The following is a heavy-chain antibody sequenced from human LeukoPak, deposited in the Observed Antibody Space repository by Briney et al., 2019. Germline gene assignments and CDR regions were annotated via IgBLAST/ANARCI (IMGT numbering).Heavy chain of an antibody. CDR1: GGSISGSY. V-gene: IGHV4-59*07. J-gene: IGHJ4*02. D-gene: IGHD4-17*01. CDR3: ARGIESYGGYGY. CDR2: MYNSEST. Sequence: SDPPSLTCSVSGGSISGSYWRWIRQPPEKGLEWIAYMYNSESTNYNPSLKSRVTISIDTSKNQFSMKLSSLTAADTAIYYCARGIESYGGYGYWGQGILVTVSS.